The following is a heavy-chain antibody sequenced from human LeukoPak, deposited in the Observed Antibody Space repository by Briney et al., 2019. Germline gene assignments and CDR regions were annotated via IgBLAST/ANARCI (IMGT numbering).Heavy chain of an antibody. CDR1: GFTFNNYA. CDR3: ARGGYCGGDCSPGSINNDVFDM. Sequence: PGGSLRLSCAASGFTFNNYAMHWVRQAPGNGLEWVAVISYDGSNKYYADSVKGRFTISRDNSKNTLYLQMNSLRAEDTAVYYCARGGYCGGDCSPGSINNDVFDMWGKGKMVTVSS. D-gene: IGHD2-21*02. V-gene: IGHV3-30-3*01. CDR2: ISYDGSNK. J-gene: IGHJ3*02.